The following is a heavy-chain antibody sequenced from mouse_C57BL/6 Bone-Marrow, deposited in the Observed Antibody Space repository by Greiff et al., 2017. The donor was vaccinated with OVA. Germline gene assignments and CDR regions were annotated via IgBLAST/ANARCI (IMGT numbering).Heavy chain of an antibody. V-gene: IGHV1-84*01. CDR1: GYTFTDYY. CDR3: ARRGYFYYAKGY. D-gene: IGHD3-1*01. Sequence: QLLESGPELVKPGASVKISCKASGYTFTDYYINWVKQRPGHGLEWIGWIYPGGGNTKYNEKFKGKATLTVDTSSSTAYMQLRSLTSEDSAVDFCARRGYFYYAKGYWGKGTSVTVSS. J-gene: IGHJ4*01. CDR2: IYPGGGNT.